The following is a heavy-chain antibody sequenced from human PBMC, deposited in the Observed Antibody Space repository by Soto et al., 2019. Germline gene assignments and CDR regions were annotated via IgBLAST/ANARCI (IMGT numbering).Heavy chain of an antibody. CDR3: ARGVRIAAAGIRNWFDP. J-gene: IGHJ5*02. V-gene: IGHV1-2*04. CDR1: GYTFTGYY. CDR2: INPNSGGT. Sequence: ASVQGSCKASGYTFTGYYRHWVRQAPGQGLEWMGWINPNSGGTNYAQKFQGWVTMTRDTSISTAYMELSRLRSDDTAVYYCARGVRIAAAGIRNWFDPWGQGTLVTVS. D-gene: IGHD6-13*01.